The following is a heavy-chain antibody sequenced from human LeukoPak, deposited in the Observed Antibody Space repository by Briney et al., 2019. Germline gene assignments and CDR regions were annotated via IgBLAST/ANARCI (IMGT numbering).Heavy chain of an antibody. D-gene: IGHD4-23*01. CDR1: GFTFGGYA. Sequence: GGSLRLSCTASGFTFGGYAMSWVRQAPGQGLERVSITYGDGNTYYVDSVKGRFTISRDNYKNTLDLQMNSLRAEDTAVYYCVRGGVYGGNNEAYWGQGTLVTVSS. CDR3: VRGGVYGGNNEAY. V-gene: IGHV3-53*01. J-gene: IGHJ4*02. CDR2: TYGDGNT.